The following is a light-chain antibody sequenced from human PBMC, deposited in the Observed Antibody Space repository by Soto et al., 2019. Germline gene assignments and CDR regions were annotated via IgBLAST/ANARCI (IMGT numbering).Light chain of an antibody. CDR2: DSN. J-gene: IGLJ3*02. CDR3: AVTDNALNVWV. V-gene: IGLV1-51*01. Sequence: QSVLTQPPSVSAAAGQKVTISCSGSTSNIGNNYVSWYQQLPGTAPKLLIFDSNKRPSGIPDRFSGSKSGTSATLGITGLLTGDEADYYCAVTDNALNVWVFGGGTKLTVL. CDR1: TSNIGNNY.